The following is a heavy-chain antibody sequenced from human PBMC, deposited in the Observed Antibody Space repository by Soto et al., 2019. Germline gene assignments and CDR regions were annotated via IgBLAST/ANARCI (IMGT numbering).Heavy chain of an antibody. CDR1: GGSISSSSYY. CDR3: ARHHYYGSGSVDY. D-gene: IGHD3-10*01. CDR2: IYYSGST. J-gene: IGHJ4*02. V-gene: IGHV4-39*01. Sequence: QLQLQESGPGLVKPSETLSLTCTVSGGSISSSSYYWGWIRQPPGKGLEWIGSIYYSGSTYYNPSRKSRVTISVDTSKNQFSLKLSSVTAADTAVYYCARHHYYGSGSVDYWGQGTLVTVSS.